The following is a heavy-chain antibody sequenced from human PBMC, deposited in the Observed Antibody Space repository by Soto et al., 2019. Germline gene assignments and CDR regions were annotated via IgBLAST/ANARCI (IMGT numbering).Heavy chain of an antibody. J-gene: IGHJ4*02. V-gene: IGHV4-39*01. Sequence: QLQLQESGPGLVKPSETLSLTCTVSGGSISSSSYYWGWIRQPPGKGLEWIGSIYYSGSTYYNPSLKSRVTISVDTSKNQFSLKLSSVTAADTAVYYCATRIAAAALFDYWGQGTLVTVSS. CDR1: GGSISSSSYY. CDR2: IYYSGST. CDR3: ATRIAAAALFDY. D-gene: IGHD6-13*01.